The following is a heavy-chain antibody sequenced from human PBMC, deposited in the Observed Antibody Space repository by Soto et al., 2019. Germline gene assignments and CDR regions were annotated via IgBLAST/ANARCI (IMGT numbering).Heavy chain of an antibody. J-gene: IGHJ6*03. CDR3: ARAGVVVPPSDYHYYMDV. CDR1: GGTFSSYT. Sequence: ASVKVSCKASGGTFSSYTISWVRQAPGQGLEWMGRIIPILGIANYAQKFQGRVTITADKSTSTAYMELSSLRSEDTAVYYCARAGVVVPPSDYHYYMDVWGKGTTVTVSS. D-gene: IGHD2-2*01. CDR2: IIPILGIA. V-gene: IGHV1-69*02.